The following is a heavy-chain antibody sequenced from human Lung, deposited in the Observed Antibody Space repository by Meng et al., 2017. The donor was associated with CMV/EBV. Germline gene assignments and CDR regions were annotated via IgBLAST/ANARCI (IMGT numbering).Heavy chain of an antibody. CDR1: GFTFSNYW. D-gene: IGHD3-10*01. Sequence: ESXKISXAASGFTFSNYWMSWVRQAPGKGLEWVANIKQDGGERYYVDSVKGRFTISRDNAKNSLYLQMNSLRAEDTAVYFCARAATYYSGSGSCYDSWGQGTLVTVSS. CDR3: ARAATYYSGSGSCYDS. J-gene: IGHJ4*02. CDR2: IKQDGGER. V-gene: IGHV3-7*04.